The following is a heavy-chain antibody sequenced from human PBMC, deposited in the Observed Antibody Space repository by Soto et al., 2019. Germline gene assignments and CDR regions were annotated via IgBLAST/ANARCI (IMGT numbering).Heavy chain of an antibody. CDR1: GFTFSDYY. V-gene: IGHV3-11*05. CDR3: ARGVYYYDSSGYLGY. D-gene: IGHD3-22*01. J-gene: IGHJ4*02. Sequence: QVQLVESGGGLVKPGGSLRLSCAASGFTFSDYYMSWIRQAPGKGLEWVSYISNSGTYTNYADSVKGRFTISRDNAKNSLYLQMNSLRADDTAVYYCARGVYYYDSSGYLGYWGQGTLVTASS. CDR2: ISNSGTYT.